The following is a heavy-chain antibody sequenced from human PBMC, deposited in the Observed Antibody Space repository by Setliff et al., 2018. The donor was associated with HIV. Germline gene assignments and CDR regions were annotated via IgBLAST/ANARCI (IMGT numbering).Heavy chain of an antibody. V-gene: IGHV4-39*07. CDR2: IYYSGSS. Sequence: PSETLSLTCTVSGGFISSSGYYWGWIRQPPGKGLEWIGIIYYSGSSYYNPSLKSRVTISVDTSKKQFSLKLSSVTAADTAVYYCARGHGSGSPANWFDPWGQGARVTVSS. D-gene: IGHD3-10*01. CDR3: ARGHGSGSPANWFDP. CDR1: GGFISSSGYY. J-gene: IGHJ5*02.